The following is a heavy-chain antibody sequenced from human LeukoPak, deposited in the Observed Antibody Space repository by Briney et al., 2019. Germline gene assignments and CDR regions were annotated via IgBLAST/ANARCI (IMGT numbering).Heavy chain of an antibody. CDR2: ISGDGGST. J-gene: IGHJ6*03. Sequence: PGGSLRLSCAASGFTFDDYAMHWVRHAPGKGLERVSLISGDGGSTYYADSVKGRFTISRDNSKNSLYLQMNSLRTEDTALYYCAKDMKSSITIFGVVFYYYYMDVWGKGTTVTVSS. D-gene: IGHD3-3*01. V-gene: IGHV3-43*02. CDR3: AKDMKSSITIFGVVFYYYYMDV. CDR1: GFTFDDYA.